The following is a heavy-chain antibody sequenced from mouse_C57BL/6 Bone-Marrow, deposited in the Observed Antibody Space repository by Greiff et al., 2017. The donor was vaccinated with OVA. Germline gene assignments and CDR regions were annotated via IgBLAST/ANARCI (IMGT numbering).Heavy chain of an antibody. CDR3: ARGSSYDYYAMDY. CDR1: YFAFMASA. CDR2: FTMYSDAT. Sequence: LVESGAELVRPGSSVKLSCKDSYFAFMASAMHWVKQRPGHGLEWIGSFTMYSDATEYSENFKGKATLTANTSSSTAYMELSSLTSEDSAVYYCARGSSYDYYAMDYWGKGTSVTVSS. D-gene: IGHD1-1*01. J-gene: IGHJ4*01. V-gene: IGHV1-49*01.